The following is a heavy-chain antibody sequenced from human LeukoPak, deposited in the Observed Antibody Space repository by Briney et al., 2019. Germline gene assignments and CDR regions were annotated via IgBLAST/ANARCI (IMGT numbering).Heavy chain of an antibody. CDR3: AKSRRRDGYNPLDR. Sequence: GGSLRLSCAASGFIFSSYGMHWVRQAPGKGLEWVAVISYDGSNKYYADSVKGRFTISRDNSKNTLYLQMNSLRAEDTAVYYCAKSRRRDGYNPLDRWGQGTLVTVSS. D-gene: IGHD5-24*01. V-gene: IGHV3-30*18. CDR2: ISYDGSNK. J-gene: IGHJ4*02. CDR1: GFIFSSYG.